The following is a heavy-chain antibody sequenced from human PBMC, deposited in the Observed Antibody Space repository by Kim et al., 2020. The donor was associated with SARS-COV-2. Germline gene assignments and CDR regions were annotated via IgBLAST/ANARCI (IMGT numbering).Heavy chain of an antibody. J-gene: IGHJ6*02. V-gene: IGHV3-74*01. Sequence: ATTVKGRFTSSRDNAKNTLYLQMNSLRAEDTAVHYCAREGTVTTFRSGMGVWGQGTTVTVSS. CDR3: AREGTVTTFRSGMGV. D-gene: IGHD4-17*01.